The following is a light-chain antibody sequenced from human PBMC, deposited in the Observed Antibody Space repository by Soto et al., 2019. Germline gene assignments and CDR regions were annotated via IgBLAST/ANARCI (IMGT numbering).Light chain of an antibody. CDR2: ATS. V-gene: IGKV1-27*01. CDR1: XXIXXY. Sequence: DVQXTXXXXSXSAXXGXXXXXTCXAXXXIXXYLAWFQQKPGKVPKLLIYATSTLQSGVPSRFSGSGSGTDFTLTINSLQPEDVGTYYCQKYNSAPLTFGGGTKVEIK. CDR3: QKYNSAPLT. J-gene: IGKJ4*01.